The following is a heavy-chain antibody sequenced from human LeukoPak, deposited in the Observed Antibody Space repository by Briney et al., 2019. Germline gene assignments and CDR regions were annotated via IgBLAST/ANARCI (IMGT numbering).Heavy chain of an antibody. Sequence: ASVKVSCKVSGYTFIELSMHWVRQAPGKGLEWMGNFDPEDGETIYAQKFQGRVTMTEDSSTDTAYMDLSSLRSEDTAVYYCATTTQGIEFAFDIWGQGTMVTVSS. J-gene: IGHJ3*02. D-gene: IGHD5-12*01. CDR2: FDPEDGET. CDR1: GYTFIELS. CDR3: ATTTQGIEFAFDI. V-gene: IGHV1-24*01.